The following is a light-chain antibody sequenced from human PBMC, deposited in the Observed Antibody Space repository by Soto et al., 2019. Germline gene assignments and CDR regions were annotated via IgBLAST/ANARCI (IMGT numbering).Light chain of an antibody. Sequence: IVLTQAPGTLSCSRGEIATLSFRAIHSVSSSYLAWYQQKPGQAPRLLIYDTSTRATGIPARFSGSGSGTEFTLTISSLQSEDFAVYYCQQYNNWPPITFGQGTRLEIK. CDR3: QQYNNWPPIT. J-gene: IGKJ5*01. CDR2: DTS. V-gene: IGKV3-15*01. CDR1: HSVSSSY.